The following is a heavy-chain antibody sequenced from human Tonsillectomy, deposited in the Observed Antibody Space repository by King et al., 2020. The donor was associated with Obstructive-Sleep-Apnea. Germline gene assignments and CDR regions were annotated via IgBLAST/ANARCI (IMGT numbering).Heavy chain of an antibody. J-gene: IGHJ4*02. V-gene: IGHV4-59*08. D-gene: IGHD7-27*01. CDR3: ARHGQDWGWGDY. Sequence: VQLQESGPGLVKPSETLSLTCTVSGGSISTYYWSWIRQPPGKGLEWIGYISYSGSTNYNPSLKSRVTISVDTAKNQFSLKLSSVTAADTAEYYCARHGQDWGWGDYWGQGTLVTVSS. CDR2: ISYSGST. CDR1: GGSISTYY.